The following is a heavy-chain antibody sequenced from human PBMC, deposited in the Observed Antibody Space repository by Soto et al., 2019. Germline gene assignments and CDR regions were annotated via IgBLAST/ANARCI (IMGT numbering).Heavy chain of an antibody. CDR3: ARWAVVPAEKYYFDY. J-gene: IGHJ4*02. Sequence: GXSVKVSCKASGYTFTGYYMHWVRQAPVQGLEWMGWINPNSGGTNYAQKFQGRVTMTRDTSISTAYMELSRLRSDDTAVYYCARWAVVPAEKYYFDYWGQGTMVTVS. V-gene: IGHV1-2*02. CDR1: GYTFTGYY. D-gene: IGHD2-2*01. CDR2: INPNSGGT.